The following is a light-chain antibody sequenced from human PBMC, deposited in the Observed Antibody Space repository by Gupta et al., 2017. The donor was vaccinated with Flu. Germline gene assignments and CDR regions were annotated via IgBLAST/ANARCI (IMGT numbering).Light chain of an antibody. J-gene: IGKJ2*01. V-gene: IGKV3-15*01. CDR3: QQYNNWPGYT. CDR2: GAS. CDR1: QSVSSN. Sequence: EIVMTQSPATLSVSPGERATLSCRASQSVSSNLAWYQQKPGQAPRLLIYGASTRATGIPARFSRSGYGTEFTLTISSLQSEDFAVYYCQQYNNWPGYTFGQGTKLEIK.